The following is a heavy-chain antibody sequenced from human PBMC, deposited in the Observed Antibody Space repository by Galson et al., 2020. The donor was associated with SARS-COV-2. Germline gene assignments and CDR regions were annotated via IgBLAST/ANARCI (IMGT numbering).Heavy chain of an antibody. CDR2: IFSNDEK. CDR1: GFPLSNATTG. J-gene: IGHJ6*03. V-gene: IGHV2-26*01. D-gene: IGHD4-17*01. Sequence: GPPLLHPPDPFTLTHTGSGFPLSNATTGVSWLRQPPPKALEWHPHIFSNDEKSYTTSLKSRLTISKDTSKSQVVLTMTDMDPVDKAAYYCARMDGDYDLSYYYYYMDVWGEGTTVTVSS. CDR3: ARMDGDYDLSYYYYYMDV.